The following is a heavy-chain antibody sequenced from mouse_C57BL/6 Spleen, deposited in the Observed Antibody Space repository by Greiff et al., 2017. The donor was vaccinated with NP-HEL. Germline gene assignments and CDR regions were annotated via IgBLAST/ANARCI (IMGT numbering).Heavy chain of an antibody. CDR3: ARQCDYYGSIPYYFDY. CDR2: ISSGSSTI. D-gene: IGHD1-1*01. Sequence: DVHLVESGGGLVKPGGSLKLSCAASGFTFSDYGMHWVRQAPEKGLEWVAYISSGSSTIYYADTVKGRFTISRDNAKNTLFLQMTSLRSEDTAMYYCARQCDYYGSIPYYFDYWGQGTTLTGSS. CDR1: GFTFSDYG. J-gene: IGHJ2*01. V-gene: IGHV5-17*01.